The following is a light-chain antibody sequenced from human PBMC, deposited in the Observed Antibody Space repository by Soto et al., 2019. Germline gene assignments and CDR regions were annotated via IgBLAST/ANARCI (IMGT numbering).Light chain of an antibody. J-gene: IGKJ4*01. Sequence: EIVMTQSPATLSVSPGERATLSCRASQSVRNNLAWYQQKSGQAPRLLIYGASTRANCIPARFSGCGSGTEFTLSIGSLQSEDCAVYYCQQYDNWPLTVGGGTKVEIK. CDR1: QSVRNN. V-gene: IGKV3-15*01. CDR2: GAS. CDR3: QQYDNWPLT.